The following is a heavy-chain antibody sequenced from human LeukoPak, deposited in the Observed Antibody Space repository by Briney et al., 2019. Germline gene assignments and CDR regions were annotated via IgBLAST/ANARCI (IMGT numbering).Heavy chain of an antibody. D-gene: IGHD2-15*01. CDR2: IYDSGST. CDR3: AGSYCSGDNCYFYRS. Sequence: PSETLCLTCTASGVSISSSSYYWVWMRQPPGKGLEWIMSIYDSGSTYYNPSLKSRVTTSVDTSKNRFSLNLSSVTAADTAGYYCAGSYCSGDNCYFYRSWGQGTLVTVSS. V-gene: IGHV4-39*01. J-gene: IGHJ4*02. CDR1: GVSISSSSYY.